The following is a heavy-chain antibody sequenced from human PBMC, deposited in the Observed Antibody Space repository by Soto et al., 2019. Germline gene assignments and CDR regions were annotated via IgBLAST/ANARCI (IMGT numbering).Heavy chain of an antibody. V-gene: IGHV2-26*01. CDR1: GFSLSNARMG. Sequence: QVTLKASGPVLVKPTETLKLTCTVSGFSLSNARMGVSWIRQPPGKALECLAHIFSNDEKSYSTSLKSRLTISKDTFKSQVVLTMTNMDPVDTATYYCARKKRFSYGMDVWGQGTTVTVSS. D-gene: IGHD3-16*01. CDR3: ARKKRFSYGMDV. CDR2: IFSNDEK. J-gene: IGHJ6*02.